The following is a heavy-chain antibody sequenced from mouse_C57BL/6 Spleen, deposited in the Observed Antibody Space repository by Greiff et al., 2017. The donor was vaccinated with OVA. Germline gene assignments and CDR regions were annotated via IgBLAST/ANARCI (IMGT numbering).Heavy chain of an antibody. J-gene: IGHJ3*01. D-gene: IGHD3-3*01. Sequence: EVKLVESGGGLVKPGGSLKLSCAASGFTFSDYGMHWVRQAPEKGLEWVAYISSGSSTIYYADTVKGRVTISRDNAKNTLFLQMTSLRSEDTAMYYCASGDEAYWGQGTLVTVSA. CDR1: GFTFSDYG. CDR3: ASGDEAY. V-gene: IGHV5-17*01. CDR2: ISSGSSTI.